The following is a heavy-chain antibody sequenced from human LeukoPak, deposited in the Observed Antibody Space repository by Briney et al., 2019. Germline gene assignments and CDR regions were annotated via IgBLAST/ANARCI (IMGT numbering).Heavy chain of an antibody. Sequence: SETLSLTCTVSGGSISSSSYYWGWIRQPPGKGLEWIGSIYYSGSTYYDPSLKSRVTISVDTSKNQFSLKLSSVTAADTAVYYCAEYPKKVRGVIPYMDVWGKGTTVTVSS. CDR1: GGSISSSSYY. J-gene: IGHJ6*03. CDR2: IYYSGST. D-gene: IGHD3-10*01. V-gene: IGHV4-39*07. CDR3: AEYPKKVRGVIPYMDV.